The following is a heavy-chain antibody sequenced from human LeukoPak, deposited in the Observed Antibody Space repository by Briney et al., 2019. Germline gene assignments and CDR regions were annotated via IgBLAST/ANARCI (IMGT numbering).Heavy chain of an antibody. CDR2: ISGSGGGT. Sequence: GGSLRLSCAASGFTFSSYWMHWVRQAPGKGLEWVSAISGSGGGTYYADSVKGRFTISRDNSKDTLYLQMNSLRAEDMAVYYCAKGYSSGWPYYFDSWGQGTLVTVSS. J-gene: IGHJ4*02. CDR1: GFTFSSYW. D-gene: IGHD6-19*01. CDR3: AKGYSSGWPYYFDS. V-gene: IGHV3-23*01.